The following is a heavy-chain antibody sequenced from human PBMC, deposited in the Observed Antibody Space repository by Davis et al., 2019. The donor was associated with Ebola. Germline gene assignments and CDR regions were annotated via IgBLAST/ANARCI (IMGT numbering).Heavy chain of an antibody. CDR3: ARKSTFFDY. D-gene: IGHD3-16*01. Sequence: GESLKISCAASGFTFSNYWMSWVRQAPGKGLEWVANIKQAGSEKYYVDSVKDRFTISRDNAKNSLYLQMNSLRAEDTAVYYCARKSTFFDYWGQGTRVTVSS. CDR1: GFTFSNYW. J-gene: IGHJ4*02. CDR2: IKQAGSEK. V-gene: IGHV3-7*03.